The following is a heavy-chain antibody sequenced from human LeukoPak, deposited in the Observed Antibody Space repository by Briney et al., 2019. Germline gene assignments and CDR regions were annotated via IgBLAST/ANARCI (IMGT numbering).Heavy chain of an antibody. Sequence: SETLSLTCTVSGYSISSGYYWGWIRQPPGKGLEWIGSIYHSGSTYYNPSLKSRVTISVDTSKNQFSLKLSSVTAADTAVYYCARGDSGYETDIDYWGQGTLVTVSS. D-gene: IGHD5-12*01. CDR1: GYSISSGYY. J-gene: IGHJ4*02. V-gene: IGHV4-38-2*02. CDR2: IYHSGST. CDR3: ARGDSGYETDIDY.